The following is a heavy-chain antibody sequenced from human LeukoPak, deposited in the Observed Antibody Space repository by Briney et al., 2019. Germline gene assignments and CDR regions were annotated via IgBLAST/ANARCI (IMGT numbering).Heavy chain of an antibody. CDR2: ISYDGSNR. D-gene: IGHD1-26*01. Sequence: GGSLRLSCAASGFTFSSYGMHWVRQAPGKGLEWVAVISYDGSNRYYADSVKGRFTISRDNSKNTLYLQMNSLRAEDTAVYYCDSSGSSENWGQGTLVTVSS. V-gene: IGHV3-30*03. CDR1: GFTFSSYG. CDR3: DSSGSSEN. J-gene: IGHJ4*02.